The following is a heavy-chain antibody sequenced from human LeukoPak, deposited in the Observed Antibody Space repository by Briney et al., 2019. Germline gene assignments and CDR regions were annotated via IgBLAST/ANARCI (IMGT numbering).Heavy chain of an antibody. CDR1: GFSFSSYS. V-gene: IGHV3-30*04. Sequence: GTSLRLSCTASGFSFSSYSMHWVRQPPGQGLEWVAVISYDGRNKYYADSVKGRFTISRDNSKSTLYLQMNSLRAEDTSVYYCARDARFTPRGYFDYWGQGTLVTVSS. CDR2: ISYDGRNK. J-gene: IGHJ4*02. D-gene: IGHD3-10*01. CDR3: ARDARFTPRGYFDY.